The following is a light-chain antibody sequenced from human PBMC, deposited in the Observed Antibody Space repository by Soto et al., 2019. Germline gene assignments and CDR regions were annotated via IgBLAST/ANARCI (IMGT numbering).Light chain of an antibody. Sequence: EIVMTQSPATLSVSPGERATLSCRASQSVSSILAWYQQKPGQAPRLLIYGASTRATGIPARFSGSGSGTEFTLTISSLQSEDFAVYYCQQYNNWHTFGQGTKVDIK. J-gene: IGKJ1*01. CDR3: QQYNNWHT. CDR2: GAS. V-gene: IGKV3-15*01. CDR1: QSVSSI.